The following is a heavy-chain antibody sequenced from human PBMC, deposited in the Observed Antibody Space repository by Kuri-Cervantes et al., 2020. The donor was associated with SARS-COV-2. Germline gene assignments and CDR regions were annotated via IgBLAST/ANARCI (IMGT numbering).Heavy chain of an antibody. CDR3: ARDLWSVVRGVIARWFDP. CDR2: INPNSGGT. Sequence: ASVKVSCKASGTAFSSFAINWVRQAPGQGLEWMGWINPNSGGTNYAQKFQGRVTMTRDTSISTAYMELSRLRSDDTAVYYCARDLWSVVRGVIARWFDPWGQGTLVTVSS. J-gene: IGHJ5*02. V-gene: IGHV1-2*02. D-gene: IGHD3-10*01. CDR1: GTAFSSFA.